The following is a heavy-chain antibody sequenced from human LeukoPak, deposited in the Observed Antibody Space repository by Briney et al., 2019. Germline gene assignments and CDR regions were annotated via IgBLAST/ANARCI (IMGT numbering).Heavy chain of an antibody. V-gene: IGHV4-34*01. D-gene: IGHD3-3*01. CDR1: GGSFSGYY. J-gene: IGHJ4*02. CDR3: ARGGTYYDFWSGYYTAPPLYYFDY. Sequence: PSETLSLTCAVYGGSFSGYYWSWIRQPPGKGLEWIGEINHSGSTNYNPSLKSRVTISVDTSKNQFSLKLSSVTAADTAVYYCARGGTYYDFWSGYYTAPPLYYFDYWGQGTLVTVSS. CDR2: INHSGST.